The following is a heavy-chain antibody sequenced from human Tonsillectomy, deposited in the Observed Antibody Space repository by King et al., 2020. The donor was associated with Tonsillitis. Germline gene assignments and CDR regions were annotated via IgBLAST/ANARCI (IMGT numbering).Heavy chain of an antibody. CDR2: ISSSSSYI. CDR3: TRVSPSSPYYYYYMDV. J-gene: IGHJ6*03. CDR1: GFTFSSCN. D-gene: IGHD6-6*01. Sequence: VQLVESGGGLVKPGGSLRLSCAASGFTFSSCNMNWVRQAPGKGLEWVSSISSSSSYIYYADSVKGRFTISRDNAKNSLYLQMNSLRAEDTAVYYCTRVSPSSPYYYYYMDVWGKGTTVTVSS. V-gene: IGHV3-21*01.